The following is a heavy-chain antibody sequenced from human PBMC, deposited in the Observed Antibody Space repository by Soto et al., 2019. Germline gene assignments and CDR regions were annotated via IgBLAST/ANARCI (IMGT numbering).Heavy chain of an antibody. CDR2: IFHSVTT. CDR3: AREPYLPKARNEY. Sequence: PSETLSLTCSVSGDSISSADYFWTWILHSPGKGLEWMGYIFHSVTTYYNPSLKGRLLISIENSKNQFSLRLTSVTAADSAVYFCAREPYLPKARNEYWGTENLVNVSS. V-gene: IGHV4-30-4*01. CDR1: GDSISSADYF. J-gene: IGHJ4*02.